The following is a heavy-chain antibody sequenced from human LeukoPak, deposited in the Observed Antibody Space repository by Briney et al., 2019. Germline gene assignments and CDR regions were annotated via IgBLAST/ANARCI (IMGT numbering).Heavy chain of an antibody. V-gene: IGHV3-7*01. J-gene: IGHJ6*03. D-gene: IGHD2-2*01. CDR2: IKQDGSEK. CDR1: GFTFSSYW. Sequence: GGSLRLSCAASGFTFSSYWMSWVRQAPGKGLEWVANIKQDGSEKYYVDSVKGRFTISRDNAKNSLYLQMNSLRAEDTAVYYCARKTPHIVVVPAAMVNYYYYYMDVWGKGTTVTVSS. CDR3: ARKTPHIVVVPAAMVNYYYYYMDV.